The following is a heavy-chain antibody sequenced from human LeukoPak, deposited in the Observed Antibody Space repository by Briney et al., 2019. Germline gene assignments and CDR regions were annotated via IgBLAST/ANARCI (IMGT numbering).Heavy chain of an antibody. Sequence: GASVKVSCKASGYTFTSYAMNWVRQAPGQGLEWMGGIIPIFGTANYAQKFQGRVTITADESTSTAYMELSSLRSEDTAVYYCAAYGSGSYPYYYYMDVRGKGTTVTISS. J-gene: IGHJ6*03. CDR3: AAYGSGSYPYYYYMDV. CDR1: GYTFTSYA. CDR2: IIPIFGTA. V-gene: IGHV1-69*13. D-gene: IGHD3-10*01.